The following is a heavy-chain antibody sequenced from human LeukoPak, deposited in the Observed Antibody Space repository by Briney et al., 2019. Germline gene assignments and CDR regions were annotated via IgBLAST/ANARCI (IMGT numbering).Heavy chain of an antibody. Sequence: PSGTLSLTCAVSGGSISSSNWWSWVRQPPGKGLEWIGEIYHSGSTNYNPSLKSRVTISVDTSKNQFSLKLSSVTAADTAVYYCAGRNDIGHILRYFDWSIYEGYYYMDVWGKGTTVTISS. J-gene: IGHJ6*03. V-gene: IGHV4-4*02. CDR3: AGRNDIGHILRYFDWSIYEGYYYMDV. D-gene: IGHD3-9*01. CDR1: GGSISSSNW. CDR2: IYHSGST.